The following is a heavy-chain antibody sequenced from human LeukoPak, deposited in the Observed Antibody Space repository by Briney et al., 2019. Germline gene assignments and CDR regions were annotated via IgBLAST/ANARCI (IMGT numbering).Heavy chain of an antibody. J-gene: IGHJ4*02. V-gene: IGHV3-53*01. CDR3: TRDQINY. CDR2: IFSNGDT. Sequence: PGGSLRLSCTASEFTFSRNYMLGFRQAPGKGLEWVSLIFSNGDTHYADSVKGRFTISRDTSRNTVSLQMNSLRVEDTAMYYCTRDQINYWGQGTLVTVSS. CDR1: EFTFSRNY.